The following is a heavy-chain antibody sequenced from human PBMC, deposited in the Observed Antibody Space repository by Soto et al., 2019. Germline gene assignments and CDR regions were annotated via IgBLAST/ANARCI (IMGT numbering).Heavy chain of an antibody. CDR3: ATDLIGVGARPPMHYYYCYGIDV. D-gene: IGHD1-26*01. CDR1: GFTFSSYG. Sequence: QVQLVESGGGVVQPGRSLRLSCAASGFTFSSYGMHWVRQAPGKGLEWVAVISYDGSNKYYADSVKGRFTISRDNSKNTLYLQMNSLRAEDTAVYYTATDLIGVGARPPMHYYYCYGIDVWGQGTPVTVSS. V-gene: IGHV3-30*03. J-gene: IGHJ6*02. CDR2: ISYDGSNK.